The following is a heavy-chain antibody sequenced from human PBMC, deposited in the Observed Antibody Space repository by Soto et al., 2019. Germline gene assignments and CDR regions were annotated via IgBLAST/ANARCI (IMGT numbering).Heavy chain of an antibody. CDR2: IYYSGIT. J-gene: IGHJ4*02. Sequence: PSETLSLTCTVSGGSIGSGGYYWSWIRQHPGKGLEWIGYIYYSGITYYNPSLKSRVTISVDTSKNQFSLKLSSVTAADTAVYYCARSPGYYFDYWGQGTPVTVPS. V-gene: IGHV4-31*03. CDR3: ARSPGYYFDY. CDR1: GGSIGSGGYY.